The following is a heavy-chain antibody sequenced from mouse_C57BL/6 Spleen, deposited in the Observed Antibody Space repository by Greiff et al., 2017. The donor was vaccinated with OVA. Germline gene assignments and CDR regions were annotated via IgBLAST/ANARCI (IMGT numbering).Heavy chain of an antibody. CDR3: AREGHGNYVWFAY. J-gene: IGHJ3*01. CDR1: GYTFTSYW. V-gene: IGHV1-55*01. CDR2: IYPGSGST. Sequence: QVQLQQPGAELVKPGASVKMSCKASGYTFTSYWITWVKQRPGQGLEWIGDIYPGSGSTNYNEKFKSKATLTVDTSSSTAYMQLSSLTSEDSAVYDSAREGHGNYVWFAYWGQGTLVTVSA. D-gene: IGHD2-1*01.